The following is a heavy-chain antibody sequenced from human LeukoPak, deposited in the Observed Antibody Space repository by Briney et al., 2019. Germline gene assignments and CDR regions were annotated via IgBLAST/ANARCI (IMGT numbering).Heavy chain of an antibody. V-gene: IGHV1-2*02. J-gene: IGHJ5*02. CDR1: GYTFTGYY. CDR3: AIEMGYKVGEFGPFDP. D-gene: IGHD5-24*01. Sequence: GASVKVSCKASGYTFTGYYMHWVRQAPGQGLEWMGWIYPNSGGTNYAQKFQGRVTMTRDTSISTAYMELSRLRSDDTAGYYCAIEMGYKVGEFGPFDPWGQGTVVTVSS. CDR2: IYPNSGGT.